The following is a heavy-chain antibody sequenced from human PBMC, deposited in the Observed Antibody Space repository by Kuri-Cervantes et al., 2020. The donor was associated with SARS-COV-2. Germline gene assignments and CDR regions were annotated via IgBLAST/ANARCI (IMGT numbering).Heavy chain of an antibody. CDR1: GYTFTGYY. CDR3: ARSTPLRRLVIISQGGAFDI. D-gene: IGHD3-22*01. Sequence: ASVKVSCKASGYTFTGYYMHWVRQAPGQGLEWMGWINPNSGGTNYAQKFQGWVTMTRDTSISTVYMELSRLRPDDTAVYYCARSTPLRRLVIISQGGAFDIRGQGTMVTVSS. J-gene: IGHJ3*02. V-gene: IGHV1-2*04. CDR2: INPNSGGT.